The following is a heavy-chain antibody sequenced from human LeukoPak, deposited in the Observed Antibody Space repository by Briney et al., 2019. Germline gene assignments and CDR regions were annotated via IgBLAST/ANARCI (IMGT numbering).Heavy chain of an antibody. V-gene: IGHV4-4*07. D-gene: IGHD6-19*01. CDR3: GRETAYSSGWTS. CDR1: GGSISSYY. CDR2: IYTGGST. J-gene: IGHJ5*02. Sequence: ASETLSLTCTVSGGSISSYYWSWIRQPAGKGLEWIGRIYTGGSTNYNPSLKSRVTMSLHTSKNQFSLKLSSVTAADTAVYYCGRETAYSSGWTSWGQGILVTVSS.